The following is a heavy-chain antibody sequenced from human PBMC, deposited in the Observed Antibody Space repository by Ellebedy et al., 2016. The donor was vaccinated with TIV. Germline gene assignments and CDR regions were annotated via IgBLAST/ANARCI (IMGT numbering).Heavy chain of an antibody. V-gene: IGHV1-46*01. CDR1: GYTFSSNY. CDR3: ARRSSAYALDY. CDR2: TDPSGGST. J-gene: IGHJ4*02. Sequence: AASVKVSCKASGYTFSSNYMHWVRQATGQGLEWMGITDPSGGSTNSPQKFQGRVTMTRDTSTSTVYMELSSLRSEDTAVYYCARRSSAYALDYWGQGTLVTVSS. D-gene: IGHD5-12*01.